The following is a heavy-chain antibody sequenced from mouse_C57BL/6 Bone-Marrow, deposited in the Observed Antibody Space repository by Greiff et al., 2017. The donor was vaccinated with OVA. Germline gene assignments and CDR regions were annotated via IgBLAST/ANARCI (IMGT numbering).Heavy chain of an antibody. V-gene: IGHV1-69*01. CDR1: GYTFTSYW. Sequence: QVQLQQPGAELVMPGASVKLSCKASGYTFTSYWLHWVKQRPGQGLEWIGEIDPSDSYTNYNQKFKGKSTLTVDKSSSTAYMQLSSLTSEDSAVYYCASSSLYWYFYVWGTGTTVTVSS. CDR2: IDPSDSYT. J-gene: IGHJ1*03. CDR3: ASSSLYWYFYV.